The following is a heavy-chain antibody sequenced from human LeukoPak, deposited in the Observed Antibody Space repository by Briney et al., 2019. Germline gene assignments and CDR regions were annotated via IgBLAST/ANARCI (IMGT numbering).Heavy chain of an antibody. CDR3: ARGPYYDSSARIPSEI. J-gene: IGHJ3*02. CDR1: GYIFTDYY. D-gene: IGHD3-22*01. Sequence: VASVKVSCKASGYIFTDYYLYCVRQAPGQGLEWRGWINPNSGGTKYVEKLKGRVTTTRDTSISTAYMELSRLRSGDTAVYYCARGPYYDSSARIPSEIWGQGTMVTVSS. V-gene: IGHV1-2*02. CDR2: INPNSGGT.